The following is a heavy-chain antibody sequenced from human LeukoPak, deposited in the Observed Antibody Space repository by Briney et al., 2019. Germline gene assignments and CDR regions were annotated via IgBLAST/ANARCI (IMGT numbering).Heavy chain of an antibody. CDR1: GHTFTGYY. CDR3: ARTYYYDSSALGPLDY. Sequence: ASVKVSCKASGHTFTGYYMHWVRQAPGQGLEWMGWINPNSGGTNYAQKFQGRVTMTRDTSISTAYMELSRLRSDDTAVYYCARTYYYDSSALGPLDYWGQGTLVTVSS. D-gene: IGHD3-22*01. V-gene: IGHV1-2*02. J-gene: IGHJ4*02. CDR2: INPNSGGT.